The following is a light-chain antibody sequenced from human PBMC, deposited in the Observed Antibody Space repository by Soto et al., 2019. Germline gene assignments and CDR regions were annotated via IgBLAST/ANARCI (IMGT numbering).Light chain of an antibody. CDR2: KAY. Sequence: DIQMTQSPSSVSASVGDRVTITCRASQGISSWLAWYQQKPGKAPKLLIYKAYTLKSGVQSRFSGSGSGTEFTLTIRSLQPDDFATYYCKHYNSYSEAFGQGTKVDIK. CDR1: QGISSW. V-gene: IGKV1-5*03. CDR3: KHYNSYSEA. J-gene: IGKJ1*01.